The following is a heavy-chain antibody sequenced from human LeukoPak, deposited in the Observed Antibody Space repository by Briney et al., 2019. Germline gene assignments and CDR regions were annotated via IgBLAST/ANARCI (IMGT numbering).Heavy chain of an antibody. Sequence: GRSLRLSCAASGFTFSNFAMHWVRQAPGKGLEWVAVISYDGSIKYYADSVKGRFTISRDNSKNTLYLQMNSLRAEDTAVYYCAREDMTTATTRWAFDIWGQGSMVTVSS. CDR2: ISYDGSIK. D-gene: IGHD4-17*01. V-gene: IGHV3-30*04. J-gene: IGHJ3*02. CDR1: GFTFSNFA. CDR3: AREDMTTATTRWAFDI.